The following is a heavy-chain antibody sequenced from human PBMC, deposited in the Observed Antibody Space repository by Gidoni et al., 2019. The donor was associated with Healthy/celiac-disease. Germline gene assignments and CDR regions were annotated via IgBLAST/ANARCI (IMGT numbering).Heavy chain of an antibody. D-gene: IGHD3-3*01. Sequence: EVQLLESGGGLVQPGGSLRLSCAASGFTFSSYAMSWVRQAPGKGLEWVSAISGSGGSTYYADSVKGRFTISRDNSKNTLYLQMNSLRAEDTAVYYCAKDTYDYDFWSGYYASDYWGQGTLVTVSS. CDR3: AKDTYDYDFWSGYYASDY. J-gene: IGHJ4*02. CDR1: GFTFSSYA. CDR2: ISGSGGST. V-gene: IGHV3-23*01.